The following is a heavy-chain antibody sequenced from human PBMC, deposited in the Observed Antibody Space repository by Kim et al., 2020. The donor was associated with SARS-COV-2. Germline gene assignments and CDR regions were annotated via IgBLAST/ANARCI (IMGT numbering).Heavy chain of an antibody. CDR1: GGSFSGYY. CDR3: ARGLNGPLWLIRGSNDY. J-gene: IGHJ4*01. V-gene: IGHV4-34*01. Sequence: SETLSLTCAVYGGSFSGYYWSWIRQPPGKGLEWIGEINHSGSTNYNPSLKSRVTISVDTSKNQFSLKLSSVTAADTAVYYCARGLNGPLWLIRGSNDYWGHGTLVTVSS. CDR2: INHSGST. D-gene: IGHD5-18*01.